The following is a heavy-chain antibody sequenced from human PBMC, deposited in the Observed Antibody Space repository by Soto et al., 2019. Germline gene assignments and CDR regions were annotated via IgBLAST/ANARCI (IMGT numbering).Heavy chain of an antibody. CDR2: IIPIFGTA. CDR1: GGTFSSYA. J-gene: IGHJ6*02. Sequence: SVKVSCKASGGTFSSYAISWVRQAPGQGLEWMGGIIPIFGTANYAQKFQGRVTITADESTSTAYMELSSLRSEDTAVYYCARGEFLAAAGILYYYGMDVWGQGTTVTVSS. CDR3: ARGEFLAAAGILYYYGMDV. D-gene: IGHD6-13*01. V-gene: IGHV1-69*13.